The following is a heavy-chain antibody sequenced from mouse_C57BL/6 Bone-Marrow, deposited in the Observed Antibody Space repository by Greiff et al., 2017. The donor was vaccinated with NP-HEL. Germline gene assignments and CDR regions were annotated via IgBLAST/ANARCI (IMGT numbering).Heavy chain of an antibody. Sequence: VQLQQPGAELVKPGASVKLSCKASAYPFPSSWMHWVKRRPGRGLEGIGRIDPNSGGTKYNEKFKSKATLTVDKPSSTAYMQLSSLTSEDSAVYYCASQGRFAYWGQGTLVTVSA. CDR1: AYPFPSSW. V-gene: IGHV1-72*01. CDR2: IDPNSGGT. J-gene: IGHJ3*01. CDR3: ASQGRFAY.